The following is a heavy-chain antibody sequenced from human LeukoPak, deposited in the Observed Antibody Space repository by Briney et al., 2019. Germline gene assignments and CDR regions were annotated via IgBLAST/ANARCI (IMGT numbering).Heavy chain of an antibody. V-gene: IGHV4-59*01. CDR1: GGSISSYY. D-gene: IGHD4-23*01. Sequence: SETLSLTCTVSGGSISSYYWSWIRQPPGKGLEWIGYIYYSGSTNYNPSLKSRVTISVDTSKNQFSLKLSFVTAADTAVYYCARSVVTPRYFDYWGQGTLVTVSS. J-gene: IGHJ4*02. CDR2: IYYSGST. CDR3: ARSVVTPRYFDY.